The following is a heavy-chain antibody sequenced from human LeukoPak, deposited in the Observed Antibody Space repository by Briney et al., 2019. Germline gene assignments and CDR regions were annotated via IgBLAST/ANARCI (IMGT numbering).Heavy chain of an antibody. CDR3: ARGYGDPSYDY. D-gene: IGHD4-17*01. CDR1: GGSISSHY. Sequence: ASETLSHTCTVSGGSISSHYWSWIRQPPGKGLEWIGYIYYSGSTNYNPSLKSRVTISVDTSKNQFSLKLSSVTAADTAVYYCARGYGDPSYDYWGQGTLVTVSS. V-gene: IGHV4-59*11. J-gene: IGHJ4*02. CDR2: IYYSGST.